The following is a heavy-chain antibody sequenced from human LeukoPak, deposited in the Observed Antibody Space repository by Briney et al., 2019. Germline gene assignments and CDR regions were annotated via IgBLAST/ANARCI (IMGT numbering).Heavy chain of an antibody. CDR2: INHSGST. CDR1: GGSFSGYY. V-gene: IGHV4-34*01. J-gene: IGHJ4*02. Sequence: PPETLSLTCAVYGGSFSGYYWSWIRQPPGKGLEWIGKINHSGSTNYNPSLKSRVTISVDTSKNQFSLKLSSVTAADTAVYYCARGGVYGSGSYVSCWGQGTLVTVSS. D-gene: IGHD3-10*01. CDR3: ARGGVYGSGSYVSC.